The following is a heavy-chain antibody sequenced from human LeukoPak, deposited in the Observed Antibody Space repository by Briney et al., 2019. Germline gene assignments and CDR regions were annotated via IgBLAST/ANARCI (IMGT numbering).Heavy chain of an antibody. V-gene: IGHV3-30*02. Sequence: PGGSLRLSCAASGFTFSSYGMHWVRQAPGKGLEWVAFIRYDGSNKYYADSVKGRFTISRDNSKNTLYLQMNSLRAEDTAVYYCAKDPYYDFWSGREPYYYMDVWGKGTTVTVSS. D-gene: IGHD3-3*01. J-gene: IGHJ6*03. CDR1: GFTFSSYG. CDR2: IRYDGSNK. CDR3: AKDPYYDFWSGREPYYYMDV.